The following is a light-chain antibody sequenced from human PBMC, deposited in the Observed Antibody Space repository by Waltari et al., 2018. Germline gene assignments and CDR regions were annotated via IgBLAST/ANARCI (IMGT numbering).Light chain of an antibody. J-gene: IGKJ3*01. CDR1: QSIGSW. Sequence: DSQMTQSPSPLSAAVGDRVTITCRASQSIGSWLAWYQQKPGKAPKLLIYEATSLESGVPSRFSASGSGTEFTLTISSLQPDDFATYYCQRYNSYPIPFGPGTKVDI. CDR3: QRYNSYPIP. V-gene: IGKV1-5*03. CDR2: EAT.